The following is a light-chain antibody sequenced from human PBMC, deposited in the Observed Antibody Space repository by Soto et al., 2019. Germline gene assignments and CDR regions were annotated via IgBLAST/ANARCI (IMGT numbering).Light chain of an antibody. CDR2: DVS. V-gene: IGLV2-14*03. Sequence: QSVLTQPAYVSGSPGQSITISCTGTSSDVGAYNYVSWYQQHPGKAPKVMIFDVSNRPSGISNRFSGSKSGNTASLTISGLQAEDEADYYCSSYTGIYTRVFGGGTKVTVL. CDR3: SSYTGIYTRV. J-gene: IGLJ3*02. CDR1: SSDVGAYNY.